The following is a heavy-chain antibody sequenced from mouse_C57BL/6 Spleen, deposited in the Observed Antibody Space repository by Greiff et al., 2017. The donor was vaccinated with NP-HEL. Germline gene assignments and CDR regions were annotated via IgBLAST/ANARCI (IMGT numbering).Heavy chain of an antibody. V-gene: IGHV1-53*01. CDR1: GYTFTSYW. D-gene: IGHD1-1*01. J-gene: IGHJ4*01. Sequence: QVHVKQPGTELVKPGASVKLSCKASGYTFTSYWLHWVKQRPGQGLEWIGNINPSNGGTNYNEKFKSKATLTVDKSSSTAYMQLSSLTSEDSAVYYCAREFTTVVAHYYAMDYWGQGTSVTVSS. CDR3: AREFTTVVAHYYAMDY. CDR2: INPSNGGT.